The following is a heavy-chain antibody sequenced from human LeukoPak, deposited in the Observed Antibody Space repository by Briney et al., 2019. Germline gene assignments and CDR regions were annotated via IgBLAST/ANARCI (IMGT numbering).Heavy chain of an antibody. CDR1: GFTVSSNY. Sequence: GGSLRLSCAASGFTVSSNYMSWVRQAPGKGLEWVSVIYSGGSTYYADSVKGRLTISRDNSKNTLYLQMNSLRAEDTAVYYCARSSGWLLYFDYWGQGTLVTVSS. D-gene: IGHD6-19*01. CDR3: ARSSGWLLYFDY. J-gene: IGHJ4*02. CDR2: IYSGGST. V-gene: IGHV3-53*01.